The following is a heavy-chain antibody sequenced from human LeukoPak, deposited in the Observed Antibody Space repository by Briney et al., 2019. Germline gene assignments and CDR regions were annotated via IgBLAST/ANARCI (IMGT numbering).Heavy chain of an antibody. CDR1: GYTFTSYG. CDR2: INPNSGGT. CDR3: AREEGMVRGALIGYYYYGMDV. D-gene: IGHD3-10*01. J-gene: IGHJ6*02. V-gene: IGHV1-2*02. Sequence: ASVKVSCKASGYTFTSYGISWVRQAPGQGLEWMGWINPNSGGTNYAQKFQGRVTMTRDTSISTAYMELSRLRSDDTAVYYCAREEGMVRGALIGYYYYGMDVWGQGTTVTVSS.